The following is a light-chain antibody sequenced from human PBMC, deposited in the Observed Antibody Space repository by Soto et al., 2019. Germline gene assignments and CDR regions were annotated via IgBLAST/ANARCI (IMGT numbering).Light chain of an antibody. CDR2: DVN. J-gene: IGLJ3*02. Sequence: QSALTQPPSVSGSPGQSVTISCTGTSGDVDPYNYVSWYQQHPGRAPKLVIYDVNMRPSGVPDRFSGSKSGDTSSLTISGLQAEDEDDYYCCSYVGTPVVGGGTKLTVL. CDR1: SGDVDPYNY. V-gene: IGLV2-11*01. CDR3: CSYVGTPV.